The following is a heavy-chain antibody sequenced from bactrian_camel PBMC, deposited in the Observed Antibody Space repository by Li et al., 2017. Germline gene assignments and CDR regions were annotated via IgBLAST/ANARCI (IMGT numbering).Heavy chain of an antibody. D-gene: IGHD2*01. J-gene: IGHJ4*01. CDR1: GVASMSYC. V-gene: IGHV3S53*01. Sequence: HVQLVESGGGSVQTGGSLRLSCEIPGVASMSYCIGWFRQAPGKEREAIACVDGSGATIYADSVKGRFTVSKDNDLNTLYLQMDSLKPDDTAIYYCASRSGGYCNQALLPTNAYIYWGRGTQVTVS. CDR3: ASRSGGYCNQALLPTNAYIY. CDR2: VDGSGAT.